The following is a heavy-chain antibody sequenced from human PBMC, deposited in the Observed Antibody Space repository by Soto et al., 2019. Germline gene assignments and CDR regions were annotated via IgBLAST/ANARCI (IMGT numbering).Heavy chain of an antibody. CDR3: ARVSLHYYFYMDV. J-gene: IGHJ6*03. V-gene: IGHV4-59*08. CDR2: IFYSGST. CDR1: GGSIINYY. Sequence: TSETLSLTCTVSGGSIINYYWSWIRQSPGKGLEWIGNIFYSGSTNYNPSLKSRVTMSVDASKRQFSLKLISVTAADTAVYFRARVSLHYYFYMDVWGKGTSVTVSS.